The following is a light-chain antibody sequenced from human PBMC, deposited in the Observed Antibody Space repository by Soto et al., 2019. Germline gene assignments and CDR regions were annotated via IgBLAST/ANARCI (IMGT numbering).Light chain of an antibody. Sequence: DIQMSLSPSTLTASVGDRVTITCRASQSISSWLAWYQQKPGKAPKLLIYDASSLESGVPSRFSGSGSGTEVTLTISSLQPDDFATYYCQQYNSCPGTFGQGTKVEIK. CDR3: QQYNSCPGT. V-gene: IGKV1-5*01. J-gene: IGKJ1*01. CDR1: QSISSW. CDR2: DAS.